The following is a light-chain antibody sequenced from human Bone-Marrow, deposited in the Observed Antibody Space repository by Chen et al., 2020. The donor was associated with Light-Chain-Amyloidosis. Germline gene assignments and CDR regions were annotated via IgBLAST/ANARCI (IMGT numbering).Light chain of an antibody. CDR1: SGSIATNY. CDR2: EDD. CDR3: QSYQGSSQGV. Sequence: NFMLTQPHSVSESPGKTVIISCTRSSGSIATNYGQWYQQRPGRSPTTVSYEDDQRPSGVPDRFSGSIDRSSNSASLTISGLKTEDEADYYCQSYQGSSQGVFGGGTKLTVL. J-gene: IGLJ3*02. V-gene: IGLV6-57*01.